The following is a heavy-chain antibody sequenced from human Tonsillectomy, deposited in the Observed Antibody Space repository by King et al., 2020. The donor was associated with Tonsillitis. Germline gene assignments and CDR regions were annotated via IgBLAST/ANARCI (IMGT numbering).Heavy chain of an antibody. J-gene: IGHJ4*02. V-gene: IGHV3-23*04. CDR3: AKEAYGSGLRIWGYYFDY. CDR2: ISGSGGST. CDR1: GFTFSSYA. Sequence: EVQLVESGGGLVQPGGSLRLSCAASGFTFSSYAMSWVRQAPGKGLEWVSAISGSGGSTYYADSVKGRFTISRDNSKNTLYLQMNSLRAEDTAVYYCAKEAYGSGLRIWGYYFDYWGQGTLVTVSS. D-gene: IGHD3-10*01.